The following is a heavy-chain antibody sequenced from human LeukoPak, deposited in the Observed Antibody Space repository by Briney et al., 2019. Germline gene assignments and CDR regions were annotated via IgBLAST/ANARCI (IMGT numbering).Heavy chain of an antibody. CDR3: AKDPEYSSSWYYFDY. Sequence: GGSPRLSCAASGFTFSSYAMSWVRQPPGKGLEWVSAISGSGGSTYYADSVKGRYTISRDNSKNTLYLQMNSLRAEDTAVYYCAKDPEYSSSWYYFDYWGQGTLVTVSS. J-gene: IGHJ4*02. CDR1: GFTFSSYA. D-gene: IGHD6-13*01. CDR2: ISGSGGST. V-gene: IGHV3-23*01.